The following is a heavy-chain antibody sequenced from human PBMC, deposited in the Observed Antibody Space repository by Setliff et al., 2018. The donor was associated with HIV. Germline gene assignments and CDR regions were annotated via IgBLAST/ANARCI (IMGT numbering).Heavy chain of an antibody. D-gene: IGHD3-10*01. CDR1: GARINTRNHF. CDR3: ARDAGPHYGSGPPLEY. V-gene: IGHV4-4*07. CDR2: IYSSGNI. Sequence: SETLSLTCSVSGARINTRNHFWSWVRQPAGKGLEWIGRIYSSGNINYNPSLKSRLTMSIDTSKDQFSLKLSSVTATDTAVYYCARDAGPHYGSGPPLEYWGQGIQVTVSS. J-gene: IGHJ4*02.